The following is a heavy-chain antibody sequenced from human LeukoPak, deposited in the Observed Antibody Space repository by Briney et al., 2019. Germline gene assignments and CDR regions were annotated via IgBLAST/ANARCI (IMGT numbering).Heavy chain of an antibody. D-gene: IGHD3-22*01. CDR3: ARGENYYDSSGYFYYYGMDV. J-gene: IGHJ6*02. V-gene: IGHV3-72*01. CDR2: TRNKANSYTT. Sequence: PGGSLRLSCAASGFTFSDHYMDWVRQAPGKGLEWVGRTRNKANSYTTEYAASVKGRFTISRDDSKNSLYLQMNSLKTEDTAVYYCARGENYYDSSGYFYYYGMDVWGQGTTVTVSS. CDR1: GFTFSDHY.